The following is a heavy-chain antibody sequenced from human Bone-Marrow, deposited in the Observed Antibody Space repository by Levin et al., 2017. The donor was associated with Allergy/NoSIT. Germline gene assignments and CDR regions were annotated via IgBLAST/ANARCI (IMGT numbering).Heavy chain of an antibody. Sequence: PSETLSLTCTVSDDSISSYYWGWIRQPAGKGLEWIGRIYGSESASYNPSFKSRVIMSIDTPKRQLSLKLTSVTAADTAVYSCARYGTVPSAHFDYWGQGTLVTVSS. CDR3: ARYGTVPSAHFDY. V-gene: IGHV4-4*07. D-gene: IGHD2-2*01. CDR1: DDSISSYY. J-gene: IGHJ4*02. CDR2: IYGSESA.